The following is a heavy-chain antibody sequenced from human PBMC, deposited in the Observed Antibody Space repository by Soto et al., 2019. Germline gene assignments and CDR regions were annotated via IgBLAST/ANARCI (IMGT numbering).Heavy chain of an antibody. D-gene: IGHD3-3*01. J-gene: IGHJ4*02. CDR1: GFTFSNAW. Sequence: GGSLRLSCAASGFTFSNAWMNWVRQAPGKGLEWVGRIKSKTDGGTTDYAAPVKGRFTISRDDSKNTLYLQMNSLKTEDTAVYYCTTETPYYDFWSGLDYWGQGTLVTVSS. CDR2: IKSKTDGGTT. CDR3: TTETPYYDFWSGLDY. V-gene: IGHV3-15*07.